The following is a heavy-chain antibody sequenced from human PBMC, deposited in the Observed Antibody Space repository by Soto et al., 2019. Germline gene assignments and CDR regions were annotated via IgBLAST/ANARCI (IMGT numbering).Heavy chain of an antibody. CDR3: ARNQIAMIVLKIYFDL. Sequence: GGSLRLSCAASGFTFSDYAMTWVRQAPGKGLEWVASISDSSSTTYYADSVKGRFTISRDNSKNTLYLQMDTLRAEDTAVYYCARNQIAMIVLKIYFDLWGQGTMVTVSS. CDR1: GFTFSDYA. V-gene: IGHV3-23*01. D-gene: IGHD3-22*01. J-gene: IGHJ3*01. CDR2: ISDSSSTT.